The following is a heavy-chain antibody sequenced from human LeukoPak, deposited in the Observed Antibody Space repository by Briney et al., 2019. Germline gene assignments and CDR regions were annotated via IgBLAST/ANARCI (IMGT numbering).Heavy chain of an antibody. Sequence: ASVKVSCKASGYTFTSYAMNWVRQAPGQGLEWMGWINTNTGNPTYAQGFTGRFVFSLDTSVSTAYLQISSLKAEDTAVYYCARVAYPGYSGYDSVLGYWGQGTLVTVSS. CDR2: INTNTGNP. J-gene: IGHJ4*02. V-gene: IGHV7-4-1*02. CDR3: ARVAYPGYSGYDSVLGY. CDR1: GYTFTSYA. D-gene: IGHD5-12*01.